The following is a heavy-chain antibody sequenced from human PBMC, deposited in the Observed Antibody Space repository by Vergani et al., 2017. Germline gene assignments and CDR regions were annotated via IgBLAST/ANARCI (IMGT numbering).Heavy chain of an antibody. CDR2: IIPILGIA. Sequence: QVQLVQSGAEVKKPGSSVKVSCKASGGTFSSYTISWVRQAPGQGLEWMGRIIPILGIANYAQKFQGRVTITADKSTSTAYMELSSLRSEDTAVYYCARDYDILTGYSSFAFDIWGQGTMVTVSS. D-gene: IGHD3-9*01. J-gene: IGHJ3*02. CDR3: ARDYDILTGYSSFAFDI. CDR1: GGTFSSYT. V-gene: IGHV1-69*08.